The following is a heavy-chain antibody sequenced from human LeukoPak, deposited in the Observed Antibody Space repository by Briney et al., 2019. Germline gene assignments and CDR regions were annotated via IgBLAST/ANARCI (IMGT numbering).Heavy chain of an antibody. CDR3: AGQVPYSGSYFLFDY. Sequence: SVKVSCKASGGTFSSYAISWVRQAPGQGLEWMGGIIPIFGTANYAQKFQGRVTITTDESTSTAYMELSSLRSEDTAVYYCAGQVPYSGSYFLFDYWGQGTLVTVSS. V-gene: IGHV1-69*05. CDR2: IIPIFGTA. D-gene: IGHD1-26*01. J-gene: IGHJ4*02. CDR1: GGTFSSYA.